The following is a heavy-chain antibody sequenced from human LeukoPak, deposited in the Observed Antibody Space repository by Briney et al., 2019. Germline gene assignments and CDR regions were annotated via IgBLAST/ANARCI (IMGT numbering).Heavy chain of an antibody. CDR3: ARAWDYVWGSYPGVPGY. Sequence: GGSLRLSCAASGFTFSTDAMTWVRQAPGKGLQWVSAISGSGGDTYYEDSVKGRFTISRDNAKNSLSLQMNSLRAEDTAVYYCARAWDYVWGSYPGVPGYWGQGTLVTVSS. J-gene: IGHJ4*02. D-gene: IGHD3-16*02. CDR2: ISGSGGDT. CDR1: GFTFSTDA. V-gene: IGHV3-23*01.